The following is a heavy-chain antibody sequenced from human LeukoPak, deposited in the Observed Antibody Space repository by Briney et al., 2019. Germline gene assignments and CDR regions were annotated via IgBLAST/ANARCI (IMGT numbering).Heavy chain of an antibody. D-gene: IGHD6-19*01. J-gene: IGHJ4*02. CDR1: GFTFDDYA. Sequence: GRSLSLSCAASGFTFDDYAMHWVRQAPGKGLEWVSGISWNSGSIGYADSVKGRFTISRDNAKNSLYLQMNSLRAEDMALYYCAKESSGWYGFFDYWGQGTLVTVSS. CDR2: ISWNSGSI. CDR3: AKESSGWYGFFDY. V-gene: IGHV3-9*03.